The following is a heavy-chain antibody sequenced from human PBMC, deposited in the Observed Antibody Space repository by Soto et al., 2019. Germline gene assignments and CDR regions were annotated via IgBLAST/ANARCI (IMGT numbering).Heavy chain of an antibody. J-gene: IGHJ5*01. V-gene: IGHV3-23*01. D-gene: IGHD1-26*01. CDR2: IRPGGDST. CDR3: TTHEEGAPWAGGFDS. Sequence: PGGSLRLSCAASGFRFRTRAMSWVRQARGKGLEWVASIRPGGDSTYYADSVKGRFAVSRDNSNVTLYPQMDSLRAEDTAIYYCTTHEEGAPWAGGFDSWGQGTLVTV. CDR1: GFRFRTRA.